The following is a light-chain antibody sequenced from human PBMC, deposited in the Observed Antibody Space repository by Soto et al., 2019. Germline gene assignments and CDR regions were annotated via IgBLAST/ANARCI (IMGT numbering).Light chain of an antibody. CDR2: DVS. V-gene: IGLV2-11*01. CDR1: SSDVGGYNY. CDR3: CSYAGSYTKV. J-gene: IGLJ2*01. Sequence: QSVLTQPRSVSGSPGQSVTISCTGTSSDVGGYNYVSWYQQHPGKAPKLMIYDVSTRPSGVPDRFSGSKSGNTASLTISGLQAEDEADYYCCSYAGSYTKVFGGGTKVTVL.